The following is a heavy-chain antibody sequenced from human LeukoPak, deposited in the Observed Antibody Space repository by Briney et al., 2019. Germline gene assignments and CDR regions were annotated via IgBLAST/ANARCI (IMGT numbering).Heavy chain of an antibody. Sequence: ASVKVSCNASGYTFTGYYMLWVRQAPGQGLEWTGWINPNSSGTNYAQKFQGRVTKTRDTSISTAYMELSRLRSYDTAVYYCARGPLQLCAGYWGQGTLVTVSS. D-gene: IGHD5-18*01. CDR1: GYTFTGYY. V-gene: IGHV1-2*02. J-gene: IGHJ4*02. CDR2: INPNSSGT. CDR3: ARGPLQLCAGY.